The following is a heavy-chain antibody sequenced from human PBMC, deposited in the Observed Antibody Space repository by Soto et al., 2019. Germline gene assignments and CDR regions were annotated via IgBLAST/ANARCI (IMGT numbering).Heavy chain of an antibody. CDR1: GFTFSSYG. D-gene: IGHD3-10*01. Sequence: QVQLVESGGGVVQPGRSLRLSCAASGFTFSSYGMHWVRQAPGKGLEWVAVIWFDGSNKYYADSVKGRFTISRDNSKNTLYLQMNSLRAEDTALYYCARDWVPYGSGISPLDHWGQGTLVTVSS. V-gene: IGHV3-33*01. J-gene: IGHJ4*02. CDR2: IWFDGSNK. CDR3: ARDWVPYGSGISPLDH.